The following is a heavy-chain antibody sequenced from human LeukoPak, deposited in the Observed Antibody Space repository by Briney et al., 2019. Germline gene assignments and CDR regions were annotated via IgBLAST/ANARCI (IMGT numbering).Heavy chain of an antibody. CDR2: INHNAEMI. V-gene: IGHV3-48*02. CDR1: GFPFGTYA. J-gene: IGHJ4*02. D-gene: IGHD3-9*01. CDR3: ARDHDWAFDL. Sequence: GGSLSPSGKGSGFPFGTYALGWVRQAPGKGLEWIAYINHNAEMIFYPDFVKGRFTISRDSPKKSLYLQMNALRYEGTAIYYCARDHDWAFDLWGQGTLVTVSS.